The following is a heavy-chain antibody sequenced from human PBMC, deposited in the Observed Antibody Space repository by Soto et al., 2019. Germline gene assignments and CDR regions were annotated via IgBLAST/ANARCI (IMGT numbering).Heavy chain of an antibody. CDR3: ARFPGIYGVHTPYFDL. CDR1: GGSIRSDNSY. CDR2: MSSGGRP. V-gene: IGHV4-39*01. D-gene: IGHD2-15*01. J-gene: IGHJ4*02. Sequence: QLQLQESGPGLVKPSETLSLTCTVSGGSIRSDNSYWDWVRQPPGKELEWIAPMSSGGRPPYSPPLRGRVTLSLATSKNQFTLTMSSVTATDTAVYFCARFPGIYGVHTPYFDLWGQGILVIVSS.